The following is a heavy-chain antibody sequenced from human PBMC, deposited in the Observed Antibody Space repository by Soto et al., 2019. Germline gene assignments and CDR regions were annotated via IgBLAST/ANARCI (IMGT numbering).Heavy chain of an antibody. Sequence: QVQLQESGPGLVKPSGTLSLTCAVSGGSISSSNWWSWVRQPPGKGLEWIGEIYHRGSTNQNPSLKSRVTISVDKSKNQFSLKLTSVTAADTAVYYCARAAMGGSSWPFDYWGQGTLVTVSS. CDR3: ARAAMGGSSWPFDY. V-gene: IGHV4-4*02. D-gene: IGHD6-13*01. CDR2: IYHRGST. CDR1: GGSISSSNW. J-gene: IGHJ4*02.